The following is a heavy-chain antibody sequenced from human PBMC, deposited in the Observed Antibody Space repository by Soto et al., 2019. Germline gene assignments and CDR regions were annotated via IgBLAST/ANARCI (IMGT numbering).Heavy chain of an antibody. CDR3: ASSMGRGGNDY. V-gene: IGHV3-7*05. D-gene: IGHD3-10*01. CDR2: IKTDGSEK. J-gene: IGHJ4*02. CDR1: GFTFSDYW. Sequence: EVQLVESGGGLVQPGGSLRLSCAASGFTFSDYWMSWVRQAPGKGLECVANIKTDGSEKYYVDPVKRRFTISRDNAKNSLYLQMNSLRAEDTAVYYCASSMGRGGNDYWCQGTLVAVSS.